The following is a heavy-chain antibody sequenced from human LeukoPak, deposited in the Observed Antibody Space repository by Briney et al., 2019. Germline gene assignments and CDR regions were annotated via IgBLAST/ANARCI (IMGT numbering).Heavy chain of an antibody. J-gene: IGHJ6*03. CDR2: ISSSSSTI. CDR3: ARGDIVVVPAAIFHYMDV. Sequence: GGSLRLSCAASGFTFSSYSMNWVRQAPGKGLEWVSYISSSSSTIYYADSVKGRFTISRDNAKNSLYLQMNSPRAEDTAVYYCARGDIVVVPAAIFHYMDVWGKGTTVTVSS. CDR1: GFTFSSYS. V-gene: IGHV3-48*04. D-gene: IGHD2-2*01.